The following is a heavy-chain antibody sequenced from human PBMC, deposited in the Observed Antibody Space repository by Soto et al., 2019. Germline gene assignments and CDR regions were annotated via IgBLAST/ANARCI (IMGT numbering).Heavy chain of an antibody. D-gene: IGHD6-13*01. Sequence: SETLSLTCTVSGGSISSGGYYWSWIRQHPGKGLEWIGYIYYSGSTYYNPSLKSRVTISVDTSKNQFSLKLSSVTAADTAVYYCASYGSSWTQDAFDIWRQGTMVTVSS. CDR2: IYYSGST. J-gene: IGHJ3*02. CDR1: GGSISSGGYY. V-gene: IGHV4-31*03. CDR3: ASYGSSWTQDAFDI.